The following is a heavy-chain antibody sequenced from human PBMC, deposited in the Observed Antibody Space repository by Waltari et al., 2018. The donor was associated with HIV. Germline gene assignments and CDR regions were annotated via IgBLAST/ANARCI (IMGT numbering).Heavy chain of an antibody. Sequence: QLIQSTFALKRPGASVTISCQVSGYPLSDLSMQWVRQGRGRRLEWMGGFDPKNGKPVYSQRFWGRVSLAEDTSEDTAFLELNRLTSDDTAVYYCVTLYNESPLYSNFWGQGTLVTV. V-gene: IGHV1-24*01. CDR2: FDPKNGKP. CDR1: GYPLSDLS. J-gene: IGHJ1*01. CDR3: VTLYNESPLYSNF. D-gene: IGHD2-15*01.